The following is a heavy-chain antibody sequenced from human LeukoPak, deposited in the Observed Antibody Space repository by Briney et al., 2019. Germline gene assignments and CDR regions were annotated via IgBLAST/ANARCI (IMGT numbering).Heavy chain of an antibody. CDR2: ISFDGNNK. J-gene: IGHJ4*02. D-gene: IGHD3-22*01. V-gene: IGHV3-30*18. Sequence: PGRSLRLSCAASGFTFSSYGMHWVRQAPGKGLEWVAVISFDGNNKYYADSVKGRFTISRDNSKNTLYLQMNSLRAEDTAVYYCAKGVLRYDSSGSDYWGQGTLVTVSS. CDR3: AKGVLRYDSSGSDY. CDR1: GFTFSSYG.